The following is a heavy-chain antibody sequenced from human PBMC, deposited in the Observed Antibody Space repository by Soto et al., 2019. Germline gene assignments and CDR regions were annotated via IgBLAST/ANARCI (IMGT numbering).Heavy chain of an antibody. CDR1: GFTFSSYA. V-gene: IGHV3-53*04. D-gene: IGHD3-22*01. Sequence: GGSLRLSCAASGFTFSSYAMSWVRQAPGKGLEWVSVIYSDGNTYYADSVKGRFTISRHNSKNTLYLQMNSLRAEDTAVYYCARDPYYDSSGYLASNGMDVWGQGTTVTVS. CDR2: IYSDGNT. CDR3: ARDPYYDSSGYLASNGMDV. J-gene: IGHJ6*02.